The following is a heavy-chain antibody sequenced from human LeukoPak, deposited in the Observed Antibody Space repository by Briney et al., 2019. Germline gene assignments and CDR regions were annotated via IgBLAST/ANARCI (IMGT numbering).Heavy chain of an antibody. Sequence: KPSETLSLTCAVYGGSFSGYYWSWIRQPPGKGLEWIGEINHSGSTNYNPSLKSRVTISVDTSKNQFSLKLSSVTAADTAVYYCARVPYSSGWPDYWGQGTLVTVSS. J-gene: IGHJ4*02. CDR3: ARVPYSSGWPDY. D-gene: IGHD6-19*01. V-gene: IGHV4-34*01. CDR1: GGSFSGYY. CDR2: INHSGST.